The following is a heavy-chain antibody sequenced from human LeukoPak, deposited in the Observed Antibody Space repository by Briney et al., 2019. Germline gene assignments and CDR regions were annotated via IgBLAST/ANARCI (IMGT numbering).Heavy chain of an antibody. CDR3: ARDSSGWYVPNYYYYYYMDV. J-gene: IGHJ6*03. Sequence: GSLRLSCAASGFTFSSYSMNWVRQAPGKGLEWVSSISSSSTYIYSADSVKGRFTISRDISKNTLYLQMSSLRAEDTAVYYCARDSSGWYVPNYYYYYYMDVWGKGTTVTVSS. CDR1: GFTFSSYS. D-gene: IGHD6-19*01. CDR2: ISSSSTYI. V-gene: IGHV3-21*01.